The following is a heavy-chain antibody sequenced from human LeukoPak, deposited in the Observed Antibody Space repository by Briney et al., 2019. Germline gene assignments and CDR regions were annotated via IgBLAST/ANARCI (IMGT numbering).Heavy chain of an antibody. CDR3: AKRPLDHDAFDI. V-gene: IGHV3-23*01. Sequence: GGSLRLSCAASGFTFSSYVMNWVRQAPGKGLEWVSGISSGGSTYYADSVKGRFTISRDNSKNTLYLQMNSLRAEDTAVYYCAKRPLDHDAFDIWGQGTMVTVSS. D-gene: IGHD6-6*01. CDR1: GFTFSSYV. J-gene: IGHJ3*02. CDR2: ISSGGST.